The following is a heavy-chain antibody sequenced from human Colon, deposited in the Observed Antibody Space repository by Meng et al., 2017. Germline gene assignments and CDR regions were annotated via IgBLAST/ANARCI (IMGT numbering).Heavy chain of an antibody. CDR2: INCDDDK. V-gene: IGHV2-5*02. CDR1: GVSLSTYGVG. Sequence: QIVFKRSGPTQTNPLPRTPLPFPCAGVSLSTYGVGVRLTRQLPGQALDWLAIINCDDDKRYSTSLKSRLNITKDQSKNQVVLKMTNMDPVDTATYYCAHFLASVVYFDYWGQGTLVTVSS. CDR3: AHFLASVVYFDY. J-gene: IGHJ4*02. D-gene: IGHD2-21*01.